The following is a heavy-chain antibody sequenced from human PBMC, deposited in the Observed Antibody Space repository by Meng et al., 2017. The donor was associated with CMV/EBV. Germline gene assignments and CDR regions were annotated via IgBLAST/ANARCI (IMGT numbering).Heavy chain of an antibody. CDR1: GFTFSSYA. CDR2: IYSGGSST. CDR3: AKGVYSLD. V-gene: IGHV3-23*03. J-gene: IGHJ4*02. D-gene: IGHD2-21*01. Sequence: ESLKISCAASGFTFSSYAMSWVRQAPGKGLEWVSVIYSGGSSTYYADSVKGRFTISRDNSKNTLYLQMNSLRAEDTAVYYCAKGVYSLDWGQGTLVTVSS.